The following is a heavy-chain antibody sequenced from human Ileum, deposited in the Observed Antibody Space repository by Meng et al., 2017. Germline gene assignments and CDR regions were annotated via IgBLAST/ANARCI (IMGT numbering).Heavy chain of an antibody. V-gene: IGHV4-4*02. CDR2: IYHSGLV. J-gene: IGHJ4*02. Sequence: QVQVKASGPGLVKTSWTLCLTCAVSGDSISTTNWWNWVRQPPGEGLEWIGEIYHSGLVNYNLSLKSRVTLSIDKSKNQFSLKLISVTAADTGVYYCAANSGKKMHSWGQGTLVTVSS. CDR1: GDSISTTNW. CDR3: AANSGKKMHS. D-gene: IGHD4-23*01.